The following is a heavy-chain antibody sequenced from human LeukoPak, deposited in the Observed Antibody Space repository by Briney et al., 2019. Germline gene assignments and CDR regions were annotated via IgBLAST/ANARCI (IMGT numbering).Heavy chain of an antibody. CDR2: ISSRGDNI. D-gene: IGHD3-22*01. V-gene: IGHV3-23*01. CDR1: GFTFSNYA. CDR3: AKDRGGDYGYFGWFDS. Sequence: GGSLRLSCAASGFTFSNYAMNWVRLTPGKGLEWVSSISSRGDNIGYADSVKGRFTTSRDRFTNTLYLQMNSLRVDDTAAYYCAKDRGGDYGYFGWFDSWGQGTQVTVSS. J-gene: IGHJ5*01.